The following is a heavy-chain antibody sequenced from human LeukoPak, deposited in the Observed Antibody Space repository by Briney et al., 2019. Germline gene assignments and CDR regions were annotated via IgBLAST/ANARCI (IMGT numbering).Heavy chain of an antibody. Sequence: PGGSLRLSCAASGFTFSSYWMHWVRQAPGKGQVWVSRINSDGSSTNYADSVKGRFTISRNNAKNTLYLQMNGLRAEDTAVCYCASLGDSMIVAVDYWGQGTLVTVSS. D-gene: IGHD3-22*01. CDR2: INSDGSST. J-gene: IGHJ4*02. CDR1: GFTFSSYW. V-gene: IGHV3-74*01. CDR3: ASLGDSMIVAVDY.